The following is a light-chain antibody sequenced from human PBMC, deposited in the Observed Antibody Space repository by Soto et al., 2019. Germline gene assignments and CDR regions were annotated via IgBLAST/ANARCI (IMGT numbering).Light chain of an antibody. Sequence: ERVMTQSPATLSVSPGERATLSCRASQSVSSNLAWFQHNPGQAPRLLIYGASTRATGVPARFSGSGSGTEFTLTITSLQSEDFAVYYCQQYDDWGTFGQGTKVEIK. J-gene: IGKJ1*01. CDR3: QQYDDWGT. CDR2: GAS. CDR1: QSVSSN. V-gene: IGKV3-15*01.